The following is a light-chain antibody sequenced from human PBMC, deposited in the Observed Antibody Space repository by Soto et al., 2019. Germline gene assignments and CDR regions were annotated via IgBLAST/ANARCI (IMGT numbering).Light chain of an antibody. CDR3: QQYGRSPT. Sequence: DIQMTQSPSTLSASVGDTVTVTCRASQSISSWLAWYQQKPGKAPKLLIYDASSLESGVPSRFSGSGSGTDFTLTISRLEPEDFAVYYCQQYGRSPTFGQGTRLEIK. J-gene: IGKJ5*01. CDR1: QSISSW. V-gene: IGKV1-5*01. CDR2: DAS.